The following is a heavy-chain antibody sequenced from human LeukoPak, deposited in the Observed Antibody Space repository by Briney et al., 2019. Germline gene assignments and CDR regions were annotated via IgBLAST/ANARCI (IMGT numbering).Heavy chain of an antibody. V-gene: IGHV4-59*01. CDR3: ASIAAAGTDY. D-gene: IGHD6-13*01. CDR1: GGSISSYY. Sequence: SETLSLTCTVSGGSISSYYWSWIRQPPGKGLEWIGYIYYSGSTNYNPSLKSRVTTSVDTSKNQFSLKLSSVTAADTAVYYCASIAAAGTDYWGQGTLVTVSS. CDR2: IYYSGST. J-gene: IGHJ4*02.